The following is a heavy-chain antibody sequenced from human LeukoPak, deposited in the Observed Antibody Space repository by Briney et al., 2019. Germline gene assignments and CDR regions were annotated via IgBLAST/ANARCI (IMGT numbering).Heavy chain of an antibody. D-gene: IGHD1-26*01. V-gene: IGHV4-59*01. Sequence: SETLSLTCAVYGGSFSGYYWSWIRQPPGKGLEWIGNIYYSGSTNYNPSLKSRVTISVDTSKNQFSLKLSSVTAADTAVYYCAKDGGSHLFDYWGQGALVTVSS. J-gene: IGHJ4*02. CDR2: IYYSGST. CDR3: AKDGGSHLFDY. CDR1: GGSFSGYY.